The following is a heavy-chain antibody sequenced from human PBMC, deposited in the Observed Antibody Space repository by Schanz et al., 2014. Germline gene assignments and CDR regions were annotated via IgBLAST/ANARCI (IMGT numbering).Heavy chain of an antibody. CDR2: IWYDGSNK. Sequence: QGQLVESGGGVVQPGRSLRLSCAASGFTFSSYAMHWVRQAPGKGLEWVALIWYDGSNKYYAESVKGRFTISRDNPKNTLYLQMNSLRAEDTAVYYCARDMTSMGESGFYYYGMDVWGQGTTXTVSS. CDR3: ARDMTSMGESGFYYYGMDV. CDR1: GFTFSSYA. J-gene: IGHJ6*02. D-gene: IGHD1-26*01. V-gene: IGHV3-33*08.